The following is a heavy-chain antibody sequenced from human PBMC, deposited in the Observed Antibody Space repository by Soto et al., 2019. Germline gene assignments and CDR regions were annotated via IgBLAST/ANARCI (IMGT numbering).Heavy chain of an antibody. Sequence: GASVKVSCKASGYTFTSYDINWVRQATGQGLEWMGWMNPNSGNTGYAQKFQGRVTMTRNTSISTAYMELSSLRSEDTAVYYCASALYGSGSRLGFEFDYWGQGTLVTVSS. CDR1: GYTFTSYD. CDR3: ASALYGSGSRLGFEFDY. J-gene: IGHJ4*02. D-gene: IGHD3-10*01. CDR2: MNPNSGNT. V-gene: IGHV1-8*01.